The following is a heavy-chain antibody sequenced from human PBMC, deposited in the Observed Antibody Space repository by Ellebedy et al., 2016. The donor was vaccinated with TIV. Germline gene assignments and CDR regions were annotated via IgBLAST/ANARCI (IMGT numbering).Heavy chain of an antibody. CDR1: GYTFTNYW. D-gene: IGHD3-3*01. Sequence: PGGSLRLSCKGSGYTFTNYWIGWVRQMPGKGLEWIGVIYPGDSDVRYSPSLRGQVTIAADKSISTAYLQWSSLKASDTAMYYCARRPRPGGNFYSGYYLGWFDPWGQGTLVTVSS. CDR3: ARRPRPGGNFYSGYYLGWFDP. V-gene: IGHV5-51*01. J-gene: IGHJ5*02. CDR2: IYPGDSDV.